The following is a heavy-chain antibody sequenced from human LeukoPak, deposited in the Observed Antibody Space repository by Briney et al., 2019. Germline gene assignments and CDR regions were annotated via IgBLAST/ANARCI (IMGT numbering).Heavy chain of an antibody. CDR1: GGSFSDYY. D-gene: IGHD3-10*01. J-gene: IGHJ3*02. V-gene: IGHV4-34*01. CDR2: ISHSGDT. CDR3: AKIRSGYDAFDI. Sequence: LSETLSLTCAVYGGSFSDYYWSWIRQPPGKGLEWIGEISHSGDTNYNPSLKSRVTISVDTSKNQFSLKLTSVTAADTAVYYCAKIRSGYDAFDIWGQGTMVTVSS.